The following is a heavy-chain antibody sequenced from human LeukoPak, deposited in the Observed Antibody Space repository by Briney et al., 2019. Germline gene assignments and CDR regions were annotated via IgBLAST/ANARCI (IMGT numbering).Heavy chain of an antibody. J-gene: IGHJ6*03. CDR1: GFTFSTYA. V-gene: IGHV3-30*04. CDR3: ARLLEPATGYYMDV. Sequence: PGGSLRLSCAASGFTFSTYAMHWVRQAPGKGLEWVAIISYDGSNKYYADSVKGRFTISRDNARNSLYLQMNSLRADDTAVYYCARLLEPATGYYMDVWGKGTTVTISS. CDR2: ISYDGSNK. D-gene: IGHD5-24*01.